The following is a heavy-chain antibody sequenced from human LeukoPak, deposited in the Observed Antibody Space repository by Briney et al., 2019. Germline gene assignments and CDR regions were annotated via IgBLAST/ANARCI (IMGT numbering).Heavy chain of an antibody. CDR3: ATILTGYYLDY. D-gene: IGHD3-9*01. V-gene: IGHV3-23*01. CDR2: INGGGGNSSSNT. J-gene: IGHJ4*02. CDR1: GFIFSAYA. Sequence: GGSLRLSCAASGFIFSAYAMIWVRQAPGKGLEWVSAINGGGGNSSSNTYYADSVKGRFTISRDNSKNTLYLQMNSLRAEDTAVYYCATILTGYYLDYWGQGSLVTVSS.